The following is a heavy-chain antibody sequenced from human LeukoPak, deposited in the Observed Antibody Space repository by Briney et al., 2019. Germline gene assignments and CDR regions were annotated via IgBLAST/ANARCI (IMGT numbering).Heavy chain of an antibody. CDR1: GFTFSSYS. J-gene: IGHJ5*02. V-gene: IGHV3-21*01. Sequence: GGSLRLSCAASGFTFSSYSMNWVRQAPGKGLEWVSSISSSSSYIYYADSVKGRFTISGDNAKNSLYLQMNSLRAEDTAVYYCARVGNYGDYAFDPWGQGTLVTVSS. CDR3: ARVGNYGDYAFDP. D-gene: IGHD4-17*01. CDR2: ISSSSSYI.